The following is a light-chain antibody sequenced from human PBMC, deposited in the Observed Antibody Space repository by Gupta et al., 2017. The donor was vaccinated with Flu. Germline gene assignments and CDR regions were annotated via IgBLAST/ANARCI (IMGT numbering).Light chain of an antibody. V-gene: IGKV4-1*01. J-gene: IGKJ4*01. CDR2: GAS. CDR3: QQDDRSPLT. CDR1: HSVFNNINNKNY. Sequence: ELATRDSNSSHSVFNNINNKNYVAWYQQKPGQPPRLLIYGASTRDTGVADRFDGSGSGTDFTLTISGLEAEDFAVYSCQQDDRSPLTFGRGTKVEIK.